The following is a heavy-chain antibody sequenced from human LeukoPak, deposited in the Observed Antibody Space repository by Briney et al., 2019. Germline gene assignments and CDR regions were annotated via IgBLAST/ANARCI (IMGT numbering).Heavy chain of an antibody. D-gene: IGHD5-12*01. Sequence: GGSLRLSCAASGFTFSSYAMSWVRQAPGKGLEWVSAVRGSGTDTYYAASVKGRFTISRDNSKNTLYLQMNSLRAEDTAIYYCAKTSRRDSAYDSPFDYWGQGTLVTVSS. CDR1: GFTFSSYA. V-gene: IGHV3-23*01. J-gene: IGHJ4*02. CDR2: VRGSGTDT. CDR3: AKTSRRDSAYDSPFDY.